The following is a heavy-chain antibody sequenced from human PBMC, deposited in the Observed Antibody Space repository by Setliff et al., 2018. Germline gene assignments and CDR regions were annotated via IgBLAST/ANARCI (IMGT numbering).Heavy chain of an antibody. Sequence: SETLSLTCAVSGFSISSGYYWGWIRQPPGKGLEWIVNIHHSGKAYYNLSLKSRVTMSVDTSKNHVSLKLSSVTTADAAMYYCAKGGTYRYFDYWGQGTLVTVSS. V-gene: IGHV4-38-2*01. CDR3: AKGGTYRYFDY. CDR1: GFSISSGYY. CDR2: IHHSGKA. J-gene: IGHJ4*02.